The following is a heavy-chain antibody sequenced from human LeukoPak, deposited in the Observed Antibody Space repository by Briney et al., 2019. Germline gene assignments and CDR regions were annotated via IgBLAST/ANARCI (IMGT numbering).Heavy chain of an antibody. J-gene: IGHJ4*02. CDR2: ISGGST. D-gene: IGHD6-13*01. CDR1: GFTFSSYA. V-gene: IGHV3-23*01. Sequence: PGGSLRLSCAASGFTFSSYAMNWVRQAPGKGLEWVSGISGGSTYYADSVKGRVTISRDNSKNTLYLQMYSLRAEDTAVYYCAKDLSSSWNYFDYWGQGTLVTVSS. CDR3: AKDLSSSWNYFDY.